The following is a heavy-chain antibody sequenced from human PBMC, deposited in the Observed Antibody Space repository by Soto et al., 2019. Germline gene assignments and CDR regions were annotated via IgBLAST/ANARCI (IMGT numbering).Heavy chain of an antibody. Sequence: GASVKVSCKASGYTFTGYYMHWVRQAPGQGLEWMGWINPNSGGTNYAQKFQGWVTMTRDTSISTAYMELSRLRSDDTAVYYCARDRRWLQSGSRYYYYGMDVWGQGTMVTVSS. CDR3: ARDRRWLQSGSRYYYYGMDV. J-gene: IGHJ6*02. D-gene: IGHD5-12*01. CDR1: GYTFTGYY. CDR2: INPNSGGT. V-gene: IGHV1-2*04.